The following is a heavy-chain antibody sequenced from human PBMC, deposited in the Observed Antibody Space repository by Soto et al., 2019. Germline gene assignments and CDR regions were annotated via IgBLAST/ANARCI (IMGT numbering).Heavy chain of an antibody. CDR1: GGSSSGYY. CDR3: ARGKYRGPKMYYYYGLDV. Sequence: QGQLQQWGAGLLKPSETLSLTCAVYGGSSSGYYWTWIHQPPGKGLEWIGDVNHGANTNYNPSLKRRVSISVDMSNNQVSLSLSSVTAADTALYFWARGKYRGPKMYYYYGLDVWGQGTTVTVSS. CDR2: VNHGANT. V-gene: IGHV4-34*01. D-gene: IGHD2-2*01. J-gene: IGHJ6*02.